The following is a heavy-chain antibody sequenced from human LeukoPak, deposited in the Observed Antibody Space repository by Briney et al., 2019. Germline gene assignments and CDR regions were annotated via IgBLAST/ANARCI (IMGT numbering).Heavy chain of an antibody. CDR3: AKESGKFDS. CDR2: ISADGGSA. V-gene: IGHV3-43*02. J-gene: IGHJ4*02. D-gene: IGHD2-21*01. CDR1: GLNFGESA. Sequence: PGGSLRLSCVASGLNFGESAMHWVRQAPGKGLEWVSLISADGGSAFSADSVKGRFSISRDNSKNSLYLQMDSLRSEGTAMYFCAKESGKFDSWGQGTLVTVSS.